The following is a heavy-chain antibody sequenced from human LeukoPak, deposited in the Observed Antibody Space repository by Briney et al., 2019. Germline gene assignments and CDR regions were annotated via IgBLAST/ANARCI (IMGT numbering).Heavy chain of an antibody. J-gene: IGHJ6*02. CDR1: GYRFTSYA. D-gene: IGHD6-13*01. CDR2: FSAYNGNT. CDR3: ARDPLRSTWSTYNNALDV. Sequence: ASMKLSCKASGYRFTSYAINWVRQAPGQGLERMGWFSAYNGNTDNAQKFQGRVTMTTDTSTSTAYMELRSLTSDDTAVYYCARDPLRSTWSTYNNALDVWGQGTTVTVSS. V-gene: IGHV1-18*01.